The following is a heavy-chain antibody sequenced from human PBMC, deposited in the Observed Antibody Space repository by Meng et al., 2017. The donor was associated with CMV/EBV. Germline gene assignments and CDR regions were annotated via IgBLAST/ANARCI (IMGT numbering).Heavy chain of an antibody. J-gene: IGHJ5*02. Sequence: SGYTCTTYGISWVRQAPGQGLEWMRWISAYNRNTNYAQRIQGRVTMTTDTSRSTAYMELRSLRYDDTAVYYCARDLIAVRPGWFDPWGQGTLVTVSS. D-gene: IGHD6-6*01. V-gene: IGHV1-18*01. CDR3: ARDLIAVRPGWFDP. CDR2: ISAYNRNT. CDR1: GYTCTTYG.